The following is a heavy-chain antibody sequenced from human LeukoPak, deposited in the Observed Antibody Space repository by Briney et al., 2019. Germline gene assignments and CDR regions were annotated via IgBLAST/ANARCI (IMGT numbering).Heavy chain of an antibody. D-gene: IGHD3-10*01. V-gene: IGHV1-18*01. CDR3: ARETSQVLLWFGVEKAYGMDV. CDR1: GYTFTSYG. Sequence: GASVTVSCKASGYTFTSYGISGVRHAPGQGREWMGWISAYNGNTNYGQKLQGSVTITTDTSTSTAYMELRSLRSDDTAVYYCARETSQVLLWFGVEKAYGMDVWGQGTTVTVSS. CDR2: ISAYNGNT. J-gene: IGHJ6*02.